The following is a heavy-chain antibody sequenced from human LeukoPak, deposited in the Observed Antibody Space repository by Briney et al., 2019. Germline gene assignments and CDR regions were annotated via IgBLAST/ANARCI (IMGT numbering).Heavy chain of an antibody. CDR2: INHSGST. CDR3: ARTRRDGYNFYYYYYMDV. CDR1: GGSFSGYY. D-gene: IGHD5-24*01. J-gene: IGHJ6*03. Sequence: SETLSLTCAVYGGSFSGYYWSWIRQPPGKGLEWIGEINHSGSTNYNPSLKSRVTISVDTSKNQFSLNVSSVAAADTAVYYCARTRRDGYNFYYYYYMDVWGKGTTVTISS. V-gene: IGHV4-34*01.